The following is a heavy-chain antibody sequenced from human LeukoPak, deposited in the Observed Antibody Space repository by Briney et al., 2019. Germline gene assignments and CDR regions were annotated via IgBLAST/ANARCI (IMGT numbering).Heavy chain of an antibody. V-gene: IGHV4-59*01. CDR3: ARVSTTTVSRSAFDI. D-gene: IGHD4-17*01. CDR1: GGSISNNY. J-gene: IGHJ3*02. Sequence: SETLSLTCTVSGGSISNNYWNWIRLPPGKGLEWIGYIYYSGSTNYNPSLKSRVTISVDTSKNQFSLKLSSVTAADTAVYYCARVSTTTVSRSAFDIWGQGTMVTVSS. CDR2: IYYSGST.